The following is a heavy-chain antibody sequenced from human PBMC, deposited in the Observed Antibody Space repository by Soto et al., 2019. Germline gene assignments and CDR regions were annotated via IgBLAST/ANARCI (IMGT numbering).Heavy chain of an antibody. CDR2: IFHDSNTI. Sequence: EVQLVESGGGLIQPGGSLRLSCAASGFSFGGHVMHWVRQRPGKGLEWVSGIFHDSNTIGYADSVKGRFAVSRDNARNTLYLQMNSLTVDHTAFYYCGTDLSAGGLDVWGKGTSVTVS. CDR1: GFSFGGHV. D-gene: IGHD3-10*01. J-gene: IGHJ6*03. V-gene: IGHV3-9*01. CDR3: GTDLSAGGLDV.